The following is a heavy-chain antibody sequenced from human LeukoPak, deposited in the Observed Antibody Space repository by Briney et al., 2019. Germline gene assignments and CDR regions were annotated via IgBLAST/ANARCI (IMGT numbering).Heavy chain of an antibody. D-gene: IGHD3-10*01. CDR2: ISYDGSNK. CDR1: GFTFSSYA. V-gene: IGHV3-30-3*01. CDR3: ARDPFNYSGSGRPFDAFDI. J-gene: IGHJ3*02. Sequence: GRSLRLSCAASGFTFSSYAMHWVRQAPGKGLEWVAVISYDGSNKYYADSVKGRFTISRDNSKNTLYLQMNSLRAEDTAVYYCARDPFNYSGSGRPFDAFDIWGQGTMVTVSS.